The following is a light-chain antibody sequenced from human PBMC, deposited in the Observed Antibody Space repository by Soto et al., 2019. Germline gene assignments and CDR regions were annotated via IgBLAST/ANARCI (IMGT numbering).Light chain of an antibody. CDR1: QSITTH. CDR3: QQYGSSPIT. J-gene: IGKJ5*01. Sequence: IVMTQSPGTLSLSAGDRATLSCRASQSITTHLAWYQQKPGQAPRLLIYGASSRATGIPDRFSGSGSGTDFTLTISRLEPEDFAVYYCQQYGSSPITFGQGTRLEIK. CDR2: GAS. V-gene: IGKV3-20*01.